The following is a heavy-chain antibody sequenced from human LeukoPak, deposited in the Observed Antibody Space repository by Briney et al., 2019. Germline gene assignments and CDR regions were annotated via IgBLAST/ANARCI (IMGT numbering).Heavy chain of an antibody. CDR1: GFTFSSYG. CDR3: ARPYGSGSYYPGS. J-gene: IGHJ5*02. Sequence: PGRSLRLSCAASGFTFSSYGMHWVRQAPGKGLEWVAVIWYDGSNKYYADSVKGRFTISRDNSKNSLYLQINSLRAEDTAVYFCARPYGSGSYYPGSWGRGTLVTVSS. CDR2: IWYDGSNK. D-gene: IGHD3-10*01. V-gene: IGHV3-33*01.